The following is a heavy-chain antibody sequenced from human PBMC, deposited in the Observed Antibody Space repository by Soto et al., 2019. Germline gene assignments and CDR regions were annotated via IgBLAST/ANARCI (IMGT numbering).Heavy chain of an antibody. Sequence: GGSLRLSCTASGFTFNSYAMNWVRQAPGKGLEWIAGINWNGASAGYADSVKGRFTISRDNAKNTLYLQMNSLRAEDTALYYCARGLNKAALSFEYWGQGTLVTVSS. V-gene: IGHV3-20*04. CDR1: GFTFNSYA. CDR3: ARGLNKAALSFEY. D-gene: IGHD6-25*01. J-gene: IGHJ4*01. CDR2: INWNGASA.